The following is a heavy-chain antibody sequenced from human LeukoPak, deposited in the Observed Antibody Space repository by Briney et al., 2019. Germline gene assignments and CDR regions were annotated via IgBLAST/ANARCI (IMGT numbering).Heavy chain of an antibody. CDR1: GYTFTGYY. CDR2: INPNSGGT. V-gene: IGHV1-2*02. J-gene: IGHJ5*02. D-gene: IGHD3-3*01. Sequence: ASVKVSCKASGYTFTGYYMHWVRQAPGQGLEWMGWINPNSGGTNYAQKFQGRVTMTRDTSISTAYIELSRLRSDDTAVYYCARELTYYDFWSGSRRWFDPWGQGTLVTVSS. CDR3: ARELTYYDFWSGSRRWFDP.